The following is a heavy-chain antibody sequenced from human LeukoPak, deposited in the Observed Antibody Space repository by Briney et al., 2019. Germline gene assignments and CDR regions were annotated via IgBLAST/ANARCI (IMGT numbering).Heavy chain of an antibody. CDR3: TTGPRYCSGGSCPGLIDY. CDR2: IKSKTDGGTT. V-gene: IGHV3-15*01. J-gene: IGHJ4*02. Sequence: GGSLRLSCAASGFTFSNAWMRWVRQAPGKGLEWVGRIKSKTDGGTTDYAAPVKGRFTISRDDPKNTLYLQMNSLKTEDTAVYYCTTGPRYCSGGSCPGLIDYWGQGTLVTVSS. CDR1: GFTFSNAW. D-gene: IGHD2-15*01.